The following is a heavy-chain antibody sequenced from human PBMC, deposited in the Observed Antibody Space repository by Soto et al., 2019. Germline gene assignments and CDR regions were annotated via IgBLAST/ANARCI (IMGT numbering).Heavy chain of an antibody. CDR2: IYHSGST. D-gene: IGHD3-22*01. Sequence: SETLSLTCAVSGYSISSGYYWGWIRQPPGKGLEWIGSIYHSGSTYYNPSLKSRVTISVDTSKNQFSLKLSSVTAADTAVYYCARDPDYYDSSGIPGYWGQGTLVTVSS. V-gene: IGHV4-38-2*02. CDR3: ARDPDYYDSSGIPGY. CDR1: GYSISSGYY. J-gene: IGHJ4*02.